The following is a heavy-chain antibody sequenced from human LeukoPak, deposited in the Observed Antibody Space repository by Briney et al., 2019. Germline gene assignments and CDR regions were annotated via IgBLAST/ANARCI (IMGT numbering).Heavy chain of an antibody. D-gene: IGHD1-26*01. CDR1: GFTFSNYW. V-gene: IGHV3-74*01. Sequence: GGSLRLSCAASGFTFSNYWMHWVRQAPGKGLVWVSRIYSDGCDKNYADSVKGRFTISRDNAKNTLFLQMSSLRAEDTAVYYCARLWYSGSYHYYYYMDVWGKGTTVTISS. J-gene: IGHJ6*03. CDR3: ARLWYSGSYHYYYYMDV. CDR2: IYSDGCDK.